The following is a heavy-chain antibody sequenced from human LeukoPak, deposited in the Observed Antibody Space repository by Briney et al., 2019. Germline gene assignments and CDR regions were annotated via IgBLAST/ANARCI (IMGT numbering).Heavy chain of an antibody. D-gene: IGHD3-10*01. CDR3: ARAVGFVPLLLWFGKKKTNWFDP. J-gene: IGHJ5*02. V-gene: IGHV1-8*01. CDR2: MNPNSGNT. Sequence: GASVKVSCKASGYTFTSYDINWVRQATGQGLEWMGWMNPNSGNTGYAQMFQGRVTMTRNTSISTAYMELSSLRSEDTAVYYCARAVGFVPLLLWFGKKKTNWFDPWGQGTLVTVSS. CDR1: GYTFTSYD.